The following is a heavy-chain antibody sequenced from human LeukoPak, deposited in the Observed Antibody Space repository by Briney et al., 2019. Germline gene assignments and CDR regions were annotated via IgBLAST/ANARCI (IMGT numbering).Heavy chain of an antibody. CDR1: GFTFSSYW. Sequence: GGSLRLSCAASGFTFSSYWMSWVRQAPGKGLEWVANIKQDGSEKYYVDSVKGRFTISRDNAKNSLYLQMNSLRAEDTAVCYCARVNDYDYVWGSYRYHFDYWGQGTLVTVSS. D-gene: IGHD3-16*02. J-gene: IGHJ4*02. CDR2: IKQDGSEK. V-gene: IGHV3-7*01. CDR3: ARVNDYDYVWGSYRYHFDY.